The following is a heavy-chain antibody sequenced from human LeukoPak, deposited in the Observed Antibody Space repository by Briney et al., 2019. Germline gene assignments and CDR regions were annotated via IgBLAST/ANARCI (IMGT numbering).Heavy chain of an antibody. Sequence: GGSLRLSYAASGLTFLSYAISWLGQAPGKGLEWVSGISGSGGSTYYADSVKGRFTISRDNSKNTLYLQMNSLRAEDTAEYYCAARIQLWLRDYWGQGTLVTVSS. V-gene: IGHV3-23*01. CDR2: ISGSGGST. CDR1: GLTFLSYA. D-gene: IGHD5-18*01. J-gene: IGHJ4*02. CDR3: AARIQLWLRDY.